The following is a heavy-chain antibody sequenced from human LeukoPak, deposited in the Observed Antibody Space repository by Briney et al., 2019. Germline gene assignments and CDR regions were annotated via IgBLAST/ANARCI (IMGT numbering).Heavy chain of an antibody. Sequence: SETLSLTCTVSGGSISSYYWSWIRQPPGKGLEGIGYIYTSGSTNYNPSLTIRVTISVDPSTNQFSLKLSSVTAADTAVYYCARPYCSGGSCYFDYWGQGTLVTVSS. V-gene: IGHV4-4*09. CDR2: IYTSGST. CDR1: GGSISSYY. D-gene: IGHD2-15*01. J-gene: IGHJ4*02. CDR3: ARPYCSGGSCYFDY.